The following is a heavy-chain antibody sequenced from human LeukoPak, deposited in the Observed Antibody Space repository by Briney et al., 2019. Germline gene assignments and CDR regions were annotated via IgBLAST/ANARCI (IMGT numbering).Heavy chain of an antibody. CDR3: ARDAGYSNYVDY. CDR2: ISSSSSYI. CDR1: GFTFSSYS. D-gene: IGHD4-11*01. Sequence: PGGSLRLSCAASGFTFSSYSMNWVRQAPGKGLEWVSSISSSSSYIYYADSVKGRFTISRDNAKNSLYLQMNSLRAEDTAVYYCARDAGYSNYVDYWGQGTLVTVSS. V-gene: IGHV3-21*01. J-gene: IGHJ4*02.